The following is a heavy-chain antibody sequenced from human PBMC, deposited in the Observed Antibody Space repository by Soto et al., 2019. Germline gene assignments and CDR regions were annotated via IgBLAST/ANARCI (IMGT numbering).Heavy chain of an antibody. J-gene: IGHJ4*02. Sequence: SETLSLTCTVSGGSISSYYWIWIRQPPGKGLEWIGYIYYSGSTNYNPSLKSRVTISVDTSKNQFSLKLSSVTAADTAVYYCAREVLRGSGYYLDYWGQGTLVTVSS. CDR3: AREVLRGSGYYLDY. D-gene: IGHD3-22*01. CDR1: GGSISSYY. V-gene: IGHV4-59*01. CDR2: IYYSGST.